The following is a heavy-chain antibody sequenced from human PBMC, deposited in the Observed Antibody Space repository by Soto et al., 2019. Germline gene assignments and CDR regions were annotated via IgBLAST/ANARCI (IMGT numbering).Heavy chain of an antibody. CDR1: GGTFSRYS. D-gene: IGHD2-2*01. CDR2: IMPVFGIA. J-gene: IGHJ6*02. CDR3: AREDRDRETGLVPAAIDGMDV. Sequence: QVQLVQSGAEVKKPGSSVKVSCKASGGTFSRYSFTWVRQAPGHGREWMGRIMPVFGIASYAQKFQGRVTITADESTSTAFMELSSLRSEDTAVYYCAREDRDRETGLVPAAIDGMDVWGQGTTVTVSS. V-gene: IGHV1-69*08.